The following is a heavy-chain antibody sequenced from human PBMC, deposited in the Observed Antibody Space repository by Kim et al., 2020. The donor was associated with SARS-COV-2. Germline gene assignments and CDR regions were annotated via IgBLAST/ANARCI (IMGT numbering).Heavy chain of an antibody. V-gene: IGHV3-23*01. Sequence: GGSLRLSCAASGFTFSSYAMSWVRQAPGKGLEWVSAISGSGGSTYYADSVKGRFTISRDNSKNTLYLQMNSLRAEDTAVYYCAKGGFLRYFDWFPPRGMDVWGQGTTVTVSS. J-gene: IGHJ6*02. CDR3: AKGGFLRYFDWFPPRGMDV. CDR2: ISGSGGST. CDR1: GFTFSSYA. D-gene: IGHD3-9*01.